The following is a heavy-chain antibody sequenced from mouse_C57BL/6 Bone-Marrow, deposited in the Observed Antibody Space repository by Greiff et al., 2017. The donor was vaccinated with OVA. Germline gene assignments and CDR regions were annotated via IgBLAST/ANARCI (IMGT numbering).Heavy chain of an antibody. Sequence: VHLVESGAELVKPGASVKMSCKASGYTFTTYPIEWMKQNHGKSLEWIGNFHPYNDDTKYNEKFKGKATLTVEKSSSTVYLELSRLTSTDSAVFYSEKAGAYYSNSEGYFDYWGQGTTLTVAS. V-gene: IGHV1-47*01. CDR1: GYTFTTYP. D-gene: IGHD2-5*01. CDR2: FHPYNDDT. CDR3: EKAGAYYSNSEGYFDY. J-gene: IGHJ2*01.